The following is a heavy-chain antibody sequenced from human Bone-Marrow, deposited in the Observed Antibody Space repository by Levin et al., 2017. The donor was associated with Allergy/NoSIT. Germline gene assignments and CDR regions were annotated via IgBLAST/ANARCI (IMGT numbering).Heavy chain of an antibody. CDR3: ARERADTPADTYDL. CDR2: ISPYNGDT. CDR1: GFSLSNFG. Sequence: ASVKVSCKASGFSLSNFGLTWVRQAPGQGLEWMGWISPYNGDTKYAQNLPGRVTMTADTSTDTAYMELRSLRSDDTAVYYCARERADTPADTYDLWGQGTMVTVSS. V-gene: IGHV1-18*01. J-gene: IGHJ3*01. D-gene: IGHD5-18*01.